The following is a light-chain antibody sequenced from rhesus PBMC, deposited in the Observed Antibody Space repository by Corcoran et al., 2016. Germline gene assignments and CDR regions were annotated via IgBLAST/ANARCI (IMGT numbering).Light chain of an antibody. J-gene: IGKJ2*01. CDR3: QQYHAWNS. CDR2: GAP. Sequence: EIVMTQSPATLSLSPGERATLSCRARQSVSSHVAWDQQKPEQSPRLLSFGAPSRATGIPDRFSGRGSGTDFTLLISRLEPEDVGIYSCQQYHAWNSFGQGTKVEI. CDR1: QSVSSH. V-gene: IGKV3S9*01.